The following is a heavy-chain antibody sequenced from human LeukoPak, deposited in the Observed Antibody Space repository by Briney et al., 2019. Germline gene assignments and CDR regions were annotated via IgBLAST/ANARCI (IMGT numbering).Heavy chain of an antibody. J-gene: IGHJ4*02. V-gene: IGHV3-23*01. CDR3: ANSPGSLFEVVIPYYFDY. CDR1: GFTFSSYA. Sequence: GGSLRLSCAASGFTFSSYAMSWVRQAPGKGLEWVSAISGSGGSTYYADSVKGRFTISRDNSKNTLYLQMNSLRAEDTAVYYCANSPGSLFEVVIPYYFDYWGQGTLVTVSS. D-gene: IGHD3-3*01. CDR2: ISGSGGST.